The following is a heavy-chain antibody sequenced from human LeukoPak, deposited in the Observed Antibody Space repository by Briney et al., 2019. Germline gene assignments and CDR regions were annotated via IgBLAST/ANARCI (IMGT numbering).Heavy chain of an antibody. V-gene: IGHV1-18*01. CDR1: GYTFNSYG. CDR3: ARDYYRGWVPSSGY. CDR2: ISASNGNT. D-gene: IGHD6-19*01. Sequence: ASVKVTCKASGYTFNSYGTSWVRQAPGQGQEWMGWISASNGNTNYAQKLQGRVTMPTDTSTSTAYMELRSLRSDDTAVYYCARDYYRGWVPSSGYWGQGTLVTVSS. J-gene: IGHJ4*02.